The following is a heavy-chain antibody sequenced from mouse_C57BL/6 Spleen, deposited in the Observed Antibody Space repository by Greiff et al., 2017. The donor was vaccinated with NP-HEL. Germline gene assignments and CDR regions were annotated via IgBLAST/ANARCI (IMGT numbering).Heavy chain of an antibody. D-gene: IGHD2-4*01. Sequence: VQRVESGAELVRPGASVTLSCKASGYTFTDYEMHWVKQTPVHGLEWIGAIDPETGGTAYNQKFKGKAILTADKSSSTAYMELRSLTSEDSAVYYCTRNDYPWFAYWGQGTLVTVSA. CDR1: GYTFTDYE. CDR3: TRNDYPWFAY. V-gene: IGHV1-15*01. CDR2: IDPETGGT. J-gene: IGHJ3*01.